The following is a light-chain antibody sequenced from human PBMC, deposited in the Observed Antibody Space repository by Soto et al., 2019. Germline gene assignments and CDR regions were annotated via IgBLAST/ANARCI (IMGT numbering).Light chain of an antibody. Sequence: EIVMTQSPATLSVSPGERATLSCRASQSVLSKFAWYQQKPGQAPRLLIYVAFTRATNIPGRFSGRGSGTEFTLTISSLLSEDFAVYYCQQYNNWPITVGQGTRLEIK. CDR3: QQYNNWPIT. V-gene: IGKV3-15*01. CDR1: QSVLSK. J-gene: IGKJ5*01. CDR2: VAF.